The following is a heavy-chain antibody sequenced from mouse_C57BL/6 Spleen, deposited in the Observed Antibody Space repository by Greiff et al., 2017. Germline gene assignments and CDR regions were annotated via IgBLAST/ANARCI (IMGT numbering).Heavy chain of an antibody. D-gene: IGHD1-1*01. CDR1: GYAFSSSW. CDR2: IYPGDGDT. V-gene: IGHV1-82*01. J-gene: IGHJ4*01. Sequence: QVQLQQSGPELVKPGASVKISCKASGYAFSSSWMNWVKQRPGKGLEWIGRIYPGDGDTNYNGKFKGKATLTADKSSSTAYMQLSSLTSEDSAVYFCARYDYYESYAMDYWGQGTSVTVSS. CDR3: ARYDYYESYAMDY.